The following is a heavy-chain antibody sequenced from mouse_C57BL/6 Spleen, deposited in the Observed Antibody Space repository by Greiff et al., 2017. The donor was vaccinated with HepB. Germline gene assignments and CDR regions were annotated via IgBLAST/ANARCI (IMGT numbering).Heavy chain of an antibody. J-gene: IGHJ2*01. V-gene: IGHV5-17*01. Sequence: VQLKESGGGLVKPGGSLKLSCAASGFTFSDYGMHWVRQAPEKGLEWVAYISSGSSTIYYADTVKGRFTISRDNAKNTLFLQMTSLRSEDTAMYYCARGGYGNYMDYWGQGTTLTVSS. D-gene: IGHD2-1*01. CDR1: GFTFSDYG. CDR2: ISSGSSTI. CDR3: ARGGYGNYMDY.